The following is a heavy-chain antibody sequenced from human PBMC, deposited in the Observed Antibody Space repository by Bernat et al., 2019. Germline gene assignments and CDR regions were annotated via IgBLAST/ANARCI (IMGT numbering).Heavy chain of an antibody. D-gene: IGHD2-2*01. J-gene: IGHJ6*03. CDR1: GYTFTSYG. CDR3: ARDDPLFCSSTSCFPGYYYYYMDV. CDR2: ISAYNSNT. Sequence: QVQLVQSGAEVKKPGASVKVSCKASGYTFTSYGISWVRQAPGQGLEWMGWISAYNSNTNYAQKLQGRVTMTTDTSTSTAYMELRSLRSDDTAVYYCARDDPLFCSSTSCFPGYYYYYMDVWGKGTTVTVSS. V-gene: IGHV1-18*01.